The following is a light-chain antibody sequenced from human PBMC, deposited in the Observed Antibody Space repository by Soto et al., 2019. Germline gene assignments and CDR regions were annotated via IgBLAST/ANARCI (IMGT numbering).Light chain of an antibody. CDR1: QSVSSY. CDR2: DTS. CDR3: QQRNSWPPTFT. Sequence: ENLLTQSPGTLSLSPGEGATLSCRASQSVSSYLAWYQQKPGQAPRLLIYDTSIRATGIPARFSGSGSGTDFTLTISSLEPEDFAVYYCQQRNSWPPTFTFGQGTRLEIK. V-gene: IGKV3-11*01. J-gene: IGKJ5*01.